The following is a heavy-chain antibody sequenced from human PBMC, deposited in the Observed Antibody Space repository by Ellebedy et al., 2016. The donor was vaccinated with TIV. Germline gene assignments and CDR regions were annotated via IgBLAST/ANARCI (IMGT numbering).Heavy chain of an antibody. D-gene: IGHD4-17*01. Sequence: GESLKISCAASGFSFRNYWMSWVRQAPGKGLEWVANIYQDGSDKYYVDSVKGRFTISRDNANKSLFLQMNNLRVEDTAGYYCARRGSYGDYAVQINSWFDTWGRGTLVTVSS. CDR3: ARRGSYGDYAVQINSWFDT. J-gene: IGHJ5*02. CDR2: IYQDGSDK. V-gene: IGHV3-7*01. CDR1: GFSFRNYW.